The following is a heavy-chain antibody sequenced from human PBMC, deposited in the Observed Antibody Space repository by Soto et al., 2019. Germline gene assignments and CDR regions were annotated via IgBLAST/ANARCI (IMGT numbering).Heavy chain of an antibody. CDR1: GFTFTRYS. Sequence: PGESLKICCAASGFTFTRYSMNWVRQAPGKGLEWVSSISSTTNYIYYADSMKGRFTVSRDNAKNSVYLEMNSLSAEDTAVYYCARESEDLPSNFAYWGQGTLVTVSS. CDR3: ARESEDLPSNFAY. V-gene: IGHV3-21*01. CDR2: ISSTTNYI. J-gene: IGHJ4*02.